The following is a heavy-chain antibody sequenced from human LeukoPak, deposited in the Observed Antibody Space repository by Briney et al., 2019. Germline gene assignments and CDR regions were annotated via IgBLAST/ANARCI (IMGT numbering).Heavy chain of an antibody. CDR1: GFTFSSYS. V-gene: IGHV3-48*01. CDR2: ISSSSSTI. D-gene: IGHD6-19*01. CDR3: ARGYSSGHIPY. J-gene: IGHJ4*02. Sequence: GGSLRLSCAASGFTFSSYSMNWVRQAPGKGLEWVSYISSSSSTIYYADSVKGRFTISRDNAKNSLYLQMNSLRAEDTAVYYCARGYSSGHIPYWGQGALVTVSS.